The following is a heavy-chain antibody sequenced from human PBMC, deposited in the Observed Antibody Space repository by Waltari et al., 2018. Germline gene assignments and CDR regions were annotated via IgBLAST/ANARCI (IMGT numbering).Heavy chain of an antibody. J-gene: IGHJ4*02. Sequence: EVQLVESGGGLVQPGGSLRLSCGASGLPFSSYWMSWVRQAPGKGLEWVANIKQDGSEKYYVDSVKGRFTISRDNAKNSLYLQMNSLRAEDTAVYYCARIYYGDYVVYWGQGTLVTVSS. CDR1: GLPFSSYW. V-gene: IGHV3-7*03. D-gene: IGHD4-17*01. CDR3: ARIYYGDYVVY. CDR2: IKQDGSEK.